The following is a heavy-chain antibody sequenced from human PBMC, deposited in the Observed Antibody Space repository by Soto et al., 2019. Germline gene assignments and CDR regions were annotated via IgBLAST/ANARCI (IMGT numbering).Heavy chain of an antibody. D-gene: IGHD5-12*01. J-gene: IGHJ5*02. V-gene: IGHV3-21*01. CDR3: ARGLATILGNWFDP. Sequence: GGSLRLSCAASGFTFSSYSMNWVRQAPGKGLEWVSSISSSSSYIYYADSVKGRFTISRDNAKNSLYLQMNSLRAEDTAVYYCARGLATILGNWFDPWGQGTLVTVSS. CDR1: GFTFSSYS. CDR2: ISSSSSYI.